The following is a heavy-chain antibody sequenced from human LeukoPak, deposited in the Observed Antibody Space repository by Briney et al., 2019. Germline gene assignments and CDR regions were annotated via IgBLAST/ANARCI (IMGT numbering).Heavy chain of an antibody. CDR3: ARSPITMIVVVNYYFDY. D-gene: IGHD3-22*01. Sequence: SVKVSCKASGGTFSSYAICWVRQAPGQGLEWMGGIIPIFGTANYAQKFQGRVTITTDESTSTAYMELSSLRSEDTAVYYCARSPITMIVVVNYYFDYWGQGTLVTVSS. J-gene: IGHJ4*02. CDR2: IIPIFGTA. CDR1: GGTFSSYA. V-gene: IGHV1-69*05.